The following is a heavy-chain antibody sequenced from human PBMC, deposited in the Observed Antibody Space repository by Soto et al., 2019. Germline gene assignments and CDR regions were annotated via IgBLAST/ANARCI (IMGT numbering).Heavy chain of an antibody. Sequence: QVQLVESGGGVVQPGRSLRLSCAASGFTFSSYAMHWVRQAPGKGLEWVAVISYDGSSKYYADSVKGRFTISRDNSKNTLYLQMNSLRAEDTAVYYCARGRQYSGSYYHYYYGMDVWGQGTTVTVSS. CDR2: ISYDGSSK. CDR3: ARGRQYSGSYYHYYYGMDV. V-gene: IGHV3-30-3*01. D-gene: IGHD1-26*01. CDR1: GFTFSSYA. J-gene: IGHJ6*02.